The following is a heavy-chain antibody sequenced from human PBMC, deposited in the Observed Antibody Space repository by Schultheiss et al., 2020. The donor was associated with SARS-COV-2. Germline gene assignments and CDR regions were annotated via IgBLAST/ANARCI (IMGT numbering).Heavy chain of an antibody. V-gene: IGHV4-61*02. CDR3: AKDPGELWFGDPGDYYYYYGMDV. D-gene: IGHD3-10*01. CDR2: IYTSGST. CDR1: GGSISSGSYY. J-gene: IGHJ6*02. Sequence: SETLSLTCTVSGGSISSGSYYWSWIRQPAGKGLEWIGRIYTSGSTNYNPSLKSRVTISVDTSKNQFSLKLSSVTAADTAVYYCAKDPGELWFGDPGDYYYYYGMDVWGQGTTVTVSS.